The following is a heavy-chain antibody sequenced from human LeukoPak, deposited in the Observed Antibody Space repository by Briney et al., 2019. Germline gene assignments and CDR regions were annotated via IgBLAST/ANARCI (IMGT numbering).Heavy chain of an antibody. D-gene: IGHD3-10*01. V-gene: IGHV3-30*03. Sequence: GGSLRLSCAASGFTFNSYAMSWVRQAPGKGLEWVAVTSSDLNVKLYADSVKGRFTISRDNSRSTLYLQMNSLRPEDTAIYYCAREGYYGSGSPPSLYFDYWGQGTLVTVSS. J-gene: IGHJ4*02. CDR2: TSSDLNVK. CDR3: AREGYYGSGSPPSLYFDY. CDR1: GFTFNSYA.